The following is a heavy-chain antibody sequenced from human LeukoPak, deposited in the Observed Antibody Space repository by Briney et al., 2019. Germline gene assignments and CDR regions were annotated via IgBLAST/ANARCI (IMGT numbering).Heavy chain of an antibody. V-gene: IGHV1-69*13. CDR3: AREGQFADTAMNDAFDI. J-gene: IGHJ3*02. CDR1: GGTFSSYA. Sequence: SVKVSCKASGGTFSSYAISWVRQAPGQGLEWMGGIIPIFGTANYAQKFQGRVTITADESTSTAYMELSSLRSEDTAVYYCAREGQFADTAMNDAFDIWGQGTMVTVSS. CDR2: IIPIFGTA. D-gene: IGHD5-18*01.